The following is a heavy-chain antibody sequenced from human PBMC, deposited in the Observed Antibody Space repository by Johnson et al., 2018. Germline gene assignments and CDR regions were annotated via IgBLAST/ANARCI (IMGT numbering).Heavy chain of an antibody. CDR1: GFTFSSYA. CDR3: GRRGDSRAYDAFDI. Sequence: QVQLVESGGGVVQPGRSLRLSCAASGFTFSSYAMHWVRQAPGKGLEWVAVISYDGSNKYYADSVKGRFTISRDNSKNTLYLQMNSLGAEDTAVYYCGRRGDSRAYDAFDIWGQGTMVTVSS. V-gene: IGHV3-30-3*01. J-gene: IGHJ3*02. CDR2: ISYDGSNK. D-gene: IGHD3-22*01.